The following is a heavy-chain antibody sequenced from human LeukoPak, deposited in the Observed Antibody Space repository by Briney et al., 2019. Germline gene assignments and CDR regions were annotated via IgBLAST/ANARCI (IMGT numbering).Heavy chain of an antibody. Sequence: PGGSLRLSCAASGFTFDDYGISWVRQAPGKGLEWVANIKKDGSEKYYVDSVKGRFTISRDNAKNSLYLQMNSLRAEDTAVYYCARDLYRIVVVPHYFDYWGQGTLVTVSS. D-gene: IGHD3-22*01. CDR3: ARDLYRIVVVPHYFDY. CDR1: GFTFDDYG. J-gene: IGHJ4*02. CDR2: IKKDGSEK. V-gene: IGHV3-7*01.